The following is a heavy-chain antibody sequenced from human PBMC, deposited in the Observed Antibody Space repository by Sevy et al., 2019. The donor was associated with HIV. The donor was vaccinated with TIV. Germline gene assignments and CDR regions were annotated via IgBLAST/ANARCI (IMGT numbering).Heavy chain of an antibody. CDR1: GFNFRTYS. CDR2: ISDDSRYI. D-gene: IGHD3-3*01. V-gene: IGHV3-21*04. CDR3: ARDFTIFGVVSGIDY. J-gene: IGHJ4*02. Sequence: GGSLRLSCAASGFNFRTYSMNWVRQAPGKGLEWLSSISDDSRYIYYSDSVKDRFTISRANAKNLLFLHMNNLRVEDTAMYYCARDFTIFGVVSGIDYWGQGNLVTVSS.